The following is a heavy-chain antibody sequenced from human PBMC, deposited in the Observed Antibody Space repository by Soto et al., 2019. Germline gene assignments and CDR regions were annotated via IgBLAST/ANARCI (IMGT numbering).Heavy chain of an antibody. CDR2: IIPIFGTA. CDR1: GGTFSSYA. D-gene: IGHD5-12*01. Sequence: SVKVSCKXSGGTFSSYAISWVRQAPGQGLEWMGGIIPIFGTANYAQKFQGRVTITADESTSTAYMELSSLRSEDTAVYYCARGVEMATINYYYGMDVWGQGTTVTVSS. CDR3: ARGVEMATINYYYGMDV. J-gene: IGHJ6*02. V-gene: IGHV1-69*13.